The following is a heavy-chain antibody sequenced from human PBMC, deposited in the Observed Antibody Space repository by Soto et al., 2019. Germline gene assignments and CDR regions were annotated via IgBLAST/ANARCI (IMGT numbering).Heavy chain of an antibody. V-gene: IGHV1-69*06. Sequence: SVKVSCKASGGTFSSYAISWVRQAPGQGLEWMGGIIPIFGTANYAQKFQGRVTITADKSTSTAYMELSSLRSEDTAVYYCARGSTYRGLNYNWFDPWGQGTLVTVSS. CDR3: ARGSTYRGLNYNWFDP. J-gene: IGHJ5*02. CDR2: IIPIFGTA. CDR1: GGTFSSYA. D-gene: IGHD3-10*01.